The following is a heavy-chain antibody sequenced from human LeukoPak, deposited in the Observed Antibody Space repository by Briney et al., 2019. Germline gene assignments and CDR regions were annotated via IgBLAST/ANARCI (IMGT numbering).Heavy chain of an antibody. D-gene: IGHD6-13*01. V-gene: IGHV1-8*01. CDR2: MNPNSGNT. Sequence: ASVKVSCQSSGYTFTSYDINWVRQAPGQGLEWMGWMNPNSGNTGYAQKFQGRVTMTRNTSISTAYMELSSLRSEDTAVYYCARGLRYSSSWYDFDYWGQGTLVTVSS. CDR3: ARGLRYSSSWYDFDY. CDR1: GYTFTSYD. J-gene: IGHJ4*02.